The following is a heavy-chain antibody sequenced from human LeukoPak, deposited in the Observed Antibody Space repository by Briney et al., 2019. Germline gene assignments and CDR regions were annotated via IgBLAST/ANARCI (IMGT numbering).Heavy chain of an antibody. J-gene: IGHJ4*02. D-gene: IGHD2-8*01. CDR3: ARSGIEDIVLMVYAHFDY. CDR2: INHSGST. V-gene: IGHV4-34*01. CDR1: GGSFSGYY. Sequence: SETLSLTCAVYGGSFSGYYWSWIRQPPGKGLEWIGEINHSGSTNYNPSLKSRVTISVDTSKNQFSLKLSSVTAADTAVYYCARSGIEDIVLMVYAHFDYWGQGTLVAVSS.